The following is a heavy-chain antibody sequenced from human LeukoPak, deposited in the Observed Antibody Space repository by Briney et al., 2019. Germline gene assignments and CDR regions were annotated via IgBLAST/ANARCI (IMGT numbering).Heavy chain of an antibody. D-gene: IGHD3-10*01. CDR3: AKDDAWLRFGE. CDR1: GFTFSDHG. Sequence: GGSLRLSCAASGFTFSDHGMNWVRQAPGKGLEWVSGISPSGDIAYYADSVKGRFTISRDNSKNTLYLEVISLTAEDTAVYYCAKDDAWLRFGEWSQGTLVTVSS. V-gene: IGHV3-23*01. J-gene: IGHJ4*02. CDR2: ISPSGDIA.